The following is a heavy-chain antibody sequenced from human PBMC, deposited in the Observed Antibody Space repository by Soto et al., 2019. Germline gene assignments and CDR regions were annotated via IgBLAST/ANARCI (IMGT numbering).Heavy chain of an antibody. V-gene: IGHV4-34*01. Sequence: SETLSLTCAVYGGSFSGYYWSWIRQPPGKGLEWIGEINHSGSTNYNPSLKSRVTISVDTSKNQFSLKLSSVTAADTAVYYCAEGSLSSDYWGQGTLVTVSS. J-gene: IGHJ4*02. CDR3: AEGSLSSDY. CDR1: GGSFSGYY. CDR2: INHSGST. D-gene: IGHD1-26*01.